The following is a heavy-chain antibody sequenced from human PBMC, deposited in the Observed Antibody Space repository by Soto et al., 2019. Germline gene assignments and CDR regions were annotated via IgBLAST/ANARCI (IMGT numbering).Heavy chain of an antibody. D-gene: IGHD4-17*01. V-gene: IGHV3-23*01. CDR3: AKGDMTTVTTHFAY. CDR1: GFTFSSYA. CDR2: ISGSGGSA. Sequence: GGSLRLSCAASGFTFSSYAMSWVRQAPGKGLEWVPAISGSGGSAYYADSVKGRFTISRDNSKNTLYLQMNSLRVEDTAVYYCAKGDMTTVTTHFAYWGQGTLVTVSS. J-gene: IGHJ4*02.